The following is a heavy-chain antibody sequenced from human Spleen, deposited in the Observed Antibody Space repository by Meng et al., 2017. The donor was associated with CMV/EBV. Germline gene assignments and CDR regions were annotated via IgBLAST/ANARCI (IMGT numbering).Heavy chain of an antibody. J-gene: IGHJ4*02. CDR1: GYTFTSYG. CDR3: ARDMRSSYYSALYYFDY. D-gene: IGHD1-26*01. V-gene: IGHV1-18*01. CDR2: ISAYNGNT. Sequence: ASVKVSCKASGYTFTSYGISWVRQAPGQGLEWMGWISAYNGNTNYAQKLQGRVTMTTDTSTSTAYMELRSLRSDDTAVYYCARDMRSSYYSALYYFDYWSQGTLVTVSS.